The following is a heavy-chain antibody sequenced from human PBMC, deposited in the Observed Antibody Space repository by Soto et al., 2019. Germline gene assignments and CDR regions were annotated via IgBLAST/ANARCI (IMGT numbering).Heavy chain of an antibody. Sequence: QVQLVASGGGVVQPGRSLRLSCAASGFTFSSYGMHWVRQAPGKGLEGVAVIWYDGSNKYYADSVKGRFTISRDNSKNTLYLQMNSLRAEDTAVYYCAREHSSSWDPYSYYGMDVWGQGTTVTVSS. CDR2: IWYDGSNK. CDR3: AREHSSSWDPYSYYGMDV. D-gene: IGHD6-13*01. CDR1: GFTFSSYG. V-gene: IGHV3-33*01. J-gene: IGHJ6*02.